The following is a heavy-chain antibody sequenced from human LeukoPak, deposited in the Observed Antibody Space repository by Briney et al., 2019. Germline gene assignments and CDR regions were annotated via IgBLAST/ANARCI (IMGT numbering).Heavy chain of an antibody. CDR1: GFTFSGSA. CDR2: INAGNGNT. V-gene: IGHV1-3*01. D-gene: IGHD5-12*01. J-gene: IGHJ3*02. Sequence: GGSLRLSCAASGFTFSGSAMHWVRQAPGQRLEWMGWINAGNGNTKYSQKFQGRVTITRDTSASTAYMELSSLRSEDTAVYYCARLYSGYDGDAFDIWGQGTMVTVSS. CDR3: ARLYSGYDGDAFDI.